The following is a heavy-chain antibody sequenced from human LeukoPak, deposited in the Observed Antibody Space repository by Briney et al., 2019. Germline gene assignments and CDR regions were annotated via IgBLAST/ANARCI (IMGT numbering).Heavy chain of an antibody. D-gene: IGHD5-12*01. CDR1: GFTFSSYG. J-gene: IGHJ5*02. CDR3: ARDGGYDGHWFDP. V-gene: IGHV3-30*03. Sequence: PGGSLRLSCAASGFTFSSYGMHWVRQAPGKGLEWVAVISYDGSNKYYADSVKGRFTISRDNSKNTLYLQMNSLRAEDTAVYYCARDGGYDGHWFDPWGQGTLVTVSS. CDR2: ISYDGSNK.